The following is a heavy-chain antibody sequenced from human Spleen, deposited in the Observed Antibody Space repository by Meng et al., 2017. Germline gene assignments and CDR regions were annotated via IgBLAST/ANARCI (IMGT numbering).Heavy chain of an antibody. V-gene: IGHV3-66*01. CDR2: IYSGGTT. Sequence: EVLLVESGGGLVQPGGSLRLSCVVSGFTVYSNSMSWVRQAPGKGLECVSIIYSGGTTSYADSVKGRFTISRDNSNNTLHLQMDSLRAEDTAVYYCARSLDYWGQGTLVTVSS. CDR1: GFTVYSNS. CDR3: ARSLDY. J-gene: IGHJ4*02.